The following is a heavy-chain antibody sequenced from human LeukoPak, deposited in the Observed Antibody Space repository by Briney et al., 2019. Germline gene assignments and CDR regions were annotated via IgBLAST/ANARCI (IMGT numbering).Heavy chain of an antibody. Sequence: ETLSLTCTVSGGSISSSYYYWGWIRQPPGKGLEWVANIKQDGSEKYYVDSVKGRFTISRDNAKNSLYLQMNSLRAEDTAVYYCARDSHASSWYQDYWGQGTLVTVSS. V-gene: IGHV3-7*03. CDR2: IKQDGSEK. CDR1: GGSISSSYYY. CDR3: ARDSHASSWYQDY. J-gene: IGHJ4*02. D-gene: IGHD6-13*01.